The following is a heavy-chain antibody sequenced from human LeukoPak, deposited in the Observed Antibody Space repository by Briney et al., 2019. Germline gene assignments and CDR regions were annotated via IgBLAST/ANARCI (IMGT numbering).Heavy chain of an antibody. CDR3: AREPYYDFWSSNWAFDI. V-gene: IGHV3-21*01. J-gene: IGHJ3*02. CDR2: ISSSSSYI. CDR1: GFTFSSYS. D-gene: IGHD3-3*01. Sequence: GGSLRLSCAASGFTFSSYSMNWVRQAPGKGLEWVSSISSSSSYIYYADSVKGRFTISRDNAKNSLYLQMNSLRAEDTAVYYCAREPYYDFWSSNWAFDIWGQGTMVTVSS.